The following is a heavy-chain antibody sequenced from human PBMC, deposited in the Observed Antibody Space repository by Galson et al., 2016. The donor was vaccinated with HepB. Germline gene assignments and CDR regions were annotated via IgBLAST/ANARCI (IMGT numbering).Heavy chain of an antibody. J-gene: IGHJ4*02. D-gene: IGHD3-3*01. CDR2: AIPLRGTS. V-gene: IGHV1-69*10. CDR3: TTVRFCGFWGGIC. Sequence: SVKVSCKASGVTFSNYAFSWVRQAPGQGLEWVGGAIPLRGTSTYAEKLKGRVSVTADKSTMTAYMELNTLTSEDTAVYYCTTVRFCGFWGGICWGKGTLVTVSS. CDR1: GVTFSNYA.